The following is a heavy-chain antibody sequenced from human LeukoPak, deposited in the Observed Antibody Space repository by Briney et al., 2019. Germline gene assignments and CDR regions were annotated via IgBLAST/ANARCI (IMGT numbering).Heavy chain of an antibody. V-gene: IGHV3-30-3*01. D-gene: IGHD5-12*01. Sequence: GGSLRLSCAASGFTFSSYAMHWVRQAPGKGLEWVAVISYDGSNKYYADSVKGRFTISRDNSKNTLYLQMASLRAEDTAVYYCAFGGYSGYYWGQGTLVTVSS. CDR3: AFGGYSGYY. CDR1: GFTFSSYA. J-gene: IGHJ4*02. CDR2: ISYDGSNK.